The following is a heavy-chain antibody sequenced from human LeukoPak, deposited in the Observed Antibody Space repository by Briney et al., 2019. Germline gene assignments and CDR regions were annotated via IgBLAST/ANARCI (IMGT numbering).Heavy chain of an antibody. CDR3: ARGRRILGGPENAGDFFDF. J-gene: IGHJ4*01. CDR1: GYTLTDYY. CDR2: INPNSGAT. Sequence: ASVKVSCNASGYTLTDYYLHWVRQAPGQGLKWMGWINPNSGATHYAQSFQARVTMTKDTSIASSYMELTGLKSDDTAVYYCARGRRILGGPENAGDFFDFWGQGSLVTVSS. D-gene: IGHD3-16*01. V-gene: IGHV1-2*02.